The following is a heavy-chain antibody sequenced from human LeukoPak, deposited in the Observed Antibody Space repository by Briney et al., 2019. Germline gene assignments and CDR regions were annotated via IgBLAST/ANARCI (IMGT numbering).Heavy chain of an antibody. CDR3: TRASIYSSAWYVDY. V-gene: IGHV3-49*04. J-gene: IGHJ4*02. D-gene: IGHD6-19*01. CDR2: IRSKVYGGTT. CDR1: GFTFGDYA. Sequence: GGSLRLSCTASGFTFGDYAMSWVRQAPGKGLGWVGFIRSKVYGGTTEYAASVKGRFTISRDDSKSIAYLQMNSLKTEDTAVYYCTRASIYSSAWYVDYWGQGTLVTVSS.